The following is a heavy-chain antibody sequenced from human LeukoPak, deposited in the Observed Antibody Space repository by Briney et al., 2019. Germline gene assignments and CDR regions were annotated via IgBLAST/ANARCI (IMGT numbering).Heavy chain of an antibody. Sequence: GASVKVSCKASGYTFTTYAMNWVRQAPGQGLEWMGLINPTGDSTGYAQKFQGRVTMTRDMSTSTDYLELSSLRSEDTAIYYCARDNSVDDNAWWFDPWGQGTLVTVSS. J-gene: IGHJ5*02. CDR3: ARDNSVDDNAWWFDP. CDR1: GYTFTTYA. CDR2: INPTGDST. V-gene: IGHV1-46*01. D-gene: IGHD3-22*01.